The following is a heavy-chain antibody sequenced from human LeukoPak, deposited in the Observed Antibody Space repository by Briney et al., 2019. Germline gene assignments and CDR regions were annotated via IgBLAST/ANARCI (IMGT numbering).Heavy chain of an antibody. V-gene: IGHV4-39*01. CDR1: GGSISSSTYY. J-gene: IGHJ4*02. D-gene: IGHD5-24*01. CDR3: ARRWQHLAFVY. CDR2: IYYSGST. Sequence: KPSETLSLTCTVSGGSISSSTYYWDWIRQPPGKGLEWIGTIYYSGSTSYNPSLKSRVTISVDTSKNQFSLKLSSVTAADTAVYYCARRWQHLAFVYWGQGDLVTVSS.